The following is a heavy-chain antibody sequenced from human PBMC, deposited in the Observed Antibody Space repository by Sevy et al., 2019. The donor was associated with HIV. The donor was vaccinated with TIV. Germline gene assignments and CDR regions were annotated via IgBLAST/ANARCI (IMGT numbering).Heavy chain of an antibody. CDR1: GGSISSGDYY. CDR3: ASKRGYSSGPFDY. V-gene: IGHV4-30-4*01. CDR2: FYSSGGT. J-gene: IGHJ4*02. Sequence: SETLSLTCTVSGGSISSGDYYWSWIRQPPGKGLQWIGYFYSSGGTYYNPFLNSRVSMSVDTSKNQFSLKLSSVTAADTAVYYCASKRGYSSGPFDYWGQGTLVTVSS. D-gene: IGHD5-18*01.